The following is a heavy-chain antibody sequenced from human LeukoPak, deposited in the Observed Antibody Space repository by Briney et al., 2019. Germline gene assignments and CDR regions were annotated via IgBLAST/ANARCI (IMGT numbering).Heavy chain of an antibody. D-gene: IGHD3-3*01. V-gene: IGHV3-7*01. J-gene: IGHJ4*02. CDR3: ARADQYYDFWSAAWYFDY. CDR2: IKQDGSEK. CDR1: GFTFSSYW. Sequence: GGSLRLSCAASGFTFSSYWMSWVRQAPGRGLEWVANIKQDGSEKYYVDSVKGRFTISRDNAKNSLYLQMNSLRADDTAVYYCARADQYYDFWSAAWYFDYWGQGTLVTVSS.